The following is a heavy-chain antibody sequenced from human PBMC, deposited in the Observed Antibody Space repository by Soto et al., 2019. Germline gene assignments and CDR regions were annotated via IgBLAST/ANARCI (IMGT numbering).Heavy chain of an antibody. CDR1: GFSLSTGGVG. D-gene: IGHD1-1*01. J-gene: IGHJ4*02. V-gene: IGHV2-5*02. CDR2: IYWDDDK. CDR3: AHRVGLQGNWNGGYFDF. Sequence: QITLKESGPTRVRPTQTLTLTCTFSGFSLSTGGVGVGWIRQPPGKALERLALIYWDDDKRYSPSLKSRLTLTKEPSGNQVVLTMTNMDPVDTATYYCAHRVGLQGNWNGGYFDFWGQGALVTVSS.